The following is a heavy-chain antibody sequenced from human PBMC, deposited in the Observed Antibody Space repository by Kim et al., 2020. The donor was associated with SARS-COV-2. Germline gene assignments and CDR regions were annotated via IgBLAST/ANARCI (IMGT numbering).Heavy chain of an antibody. Sequence: YYSESVKGRFTISTDISDNTLYLQMSSLTADDTARYYCAKRAGDNTGPFDFWGQGTVVTVSP. J-gene: IGHJ4*02. CDR3: AKRAGDNTGPFDF. D-gene: IGHD2-2*02. V-gene: IGHV3-23*01.